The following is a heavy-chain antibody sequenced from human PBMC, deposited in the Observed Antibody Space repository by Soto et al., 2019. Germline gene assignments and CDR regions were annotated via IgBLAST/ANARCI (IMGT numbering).Heavy chain of an antibody. J-gene: IGHJ4*02. CDR1: GYTFTCYY. CDR3: ARSPTYYYDSSGYYDF. CDR2: INPNSGGT. D-gene: IGHD3-22*01. Sequence: ASVKVSCKASGYTFTCYYMHWVRQAPGQGLEWMGWINPNSGGTNYAQKFQGWVTMTRDTSISTAYMELSRLRSDDTAVYYCARSPTYYYDSSGYYDFWGQGTLVTVSS. V-gene: IGHV1-2*04.